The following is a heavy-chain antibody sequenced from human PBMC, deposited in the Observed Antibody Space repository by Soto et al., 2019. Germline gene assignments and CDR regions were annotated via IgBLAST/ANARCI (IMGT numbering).Heavy chain of an antibody. V-gene: IGHV3-7*04. D-gene: IGHD2-8*01. CDR2: IRQDGSEK. CDR3: ARVPKNCTNGVCYGSGYYYYSMAV. Sequence: PGGSLRLSCVCSGFTFSSNWMTLVRQAPGKGLEWVGNIRQDGSEKNYADSVKGRFTISRDNAKNSLYLQMNSLRAEDTAVYYCARVPKNCTNGVCYGSGYYYYSMAVWGQGTTVTVSS. CDR1: GFTFSSNW. J-gene: IGHJ6*02.